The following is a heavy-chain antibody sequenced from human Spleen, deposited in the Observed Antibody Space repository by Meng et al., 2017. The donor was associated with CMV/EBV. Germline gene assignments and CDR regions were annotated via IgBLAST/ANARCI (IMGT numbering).Heavy chain of an antibody. J-gene: IGHJ6*02. D-gene: IGHD5-18*01. V-gene: IGHV2-70*20. Sequence: SGPTLVKPTQTLTLTCTFSGFSLSTSRMCVSWVRQPPGKALEWLALIDWDDDKYYSTSLKTRLPISKHTSKNQVVLTMTNMDPVDTATYYCARILFDTSSNYYNGMDVWGQGTTVTVSS. CDR1: GFSLSTSRMC. CDR3: ARILFDTSSNYYNGMDV. CDR2: IDWDDDK.